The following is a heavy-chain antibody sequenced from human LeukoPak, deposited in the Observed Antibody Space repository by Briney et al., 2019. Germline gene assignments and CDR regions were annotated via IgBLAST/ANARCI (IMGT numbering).Heavy chain of an antibody. CDR1: GYTFISYY. J-gene: IGHJ1*01. CDR2: ISPSGAST. D-gene: IGHD1-26*01. V-gene: IGHV1-46*01. CDR3: AREGTGYSGSHQYFQH. Sequence: ASVKVSCKASGYTFISYYMHWVRQAPGKGLEWMGIISPSGASTTYAPRFQGRVTMTRDTSTSTVYMELSSLRFEDTAVYYCAREGTGYSGSHQYFQHWGQGTLVTVSS.